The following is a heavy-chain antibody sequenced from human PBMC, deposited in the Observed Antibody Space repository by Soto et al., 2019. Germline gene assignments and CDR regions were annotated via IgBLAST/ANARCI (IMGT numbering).Heavy chain of an antibody. Sequence: SGPTLVNPTQTLTLTCTFSGFSLSTSGVGVGWIRQPPGKALEWLALIYWNDDKRYSPSLKSRLTITKDTSKNQVVLTMTNMDPVDTATYYCALITYYYGSGSYWDDAFDIWGQGTMVTVSS. CDR2: IYWNDDK. V-gene: IGHV2-5*01. D-gene: IGHD3-10*01. J-gene: IGHJ3*02. CDR1: GFSLSTSGVG. CDR3: ALITYYYGSGSYWDDAFDI.